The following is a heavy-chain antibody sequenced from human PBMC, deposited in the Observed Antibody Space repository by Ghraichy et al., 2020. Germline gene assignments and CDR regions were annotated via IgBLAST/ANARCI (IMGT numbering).Heavy chain of an antibody. CDR1: GGSINNYY. D-gene: IGHD6-6*01. CDR3: ASEVSYSSSYYFHY. V-gene: IGHV4-4*07. CDR2: IYSSGST. Sequence: SETLSLTCTVSGGSINNYYWSWIRQPAGKGLEWIGRIYSSGSTDYSPSLKSRITMSVDTSRSQFSLKLSSVTAADTAVYYCASEVSYSSSYYFHYWGQGTLLPVSS. J-gene: IGHJ4*02.